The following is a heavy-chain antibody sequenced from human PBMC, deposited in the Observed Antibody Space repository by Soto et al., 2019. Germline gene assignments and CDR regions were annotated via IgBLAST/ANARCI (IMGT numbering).Heavy chain of an antibody. CDR3: ARESHDILTGPPWVWYFDL. V-gene: IGHV4-34*01. J-gene: IGHJ2*01. D-gene: IGHD3-9*01. CDR1: GGSFSGYY. CDR2: INDRGSI. Sequence: QVQLQQWGAGPLRPLETLSLTCGVSGGSFSGYYWAWIRQSPGKGLEWIGEINDRGSITYNPSLKSRVIISVDTSKNHYSLNLRSVTAADSAVYYCARESHDILTGPPWVWYFDLWGRGTLVTVSS.